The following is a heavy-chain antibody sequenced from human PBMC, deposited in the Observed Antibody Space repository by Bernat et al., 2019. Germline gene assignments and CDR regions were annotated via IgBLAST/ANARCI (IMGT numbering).Heavy chain of an antibody. Sequence: QVQLVESGGGVVQPGRSLRLSWAASGFTFSSYSMHWVRQAPGTGLEWVAVIPYDGSDKYYADSVKGRFTISRDNSKNTLYLQMNSLRAEDTAVYYCARDWDCWAARPRGFDYWGQGTLVTVSS. CDR1: GFTFSSYS. D-gene: IGHD6-6*01. CDR3: ARDWDCWAARPRGFDY. J-gene: IGHJ4*02. CDR2: IPYDGSDK. V-gene: IGHV3-30-3*01.